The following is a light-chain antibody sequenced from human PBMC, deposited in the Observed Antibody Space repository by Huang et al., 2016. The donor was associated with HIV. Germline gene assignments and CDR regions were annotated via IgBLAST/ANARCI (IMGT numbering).Light chain of an antibody. Sequence: DIQMTQSPSFVSASVGDRVTINCRASQVISSWLAWYQQNPGKAPKLLIYAASSLQSGVPTRFSGSGSGTDFTLTISDLQPDDFATYFCQQANSFPLITFGQGTRLDIK. CDR2: AAS. CDR1: QVISSW. CDR3: QQANSFPLIT. J-gene: IGKJ5*01. V-gene: IGKV1-12*01.